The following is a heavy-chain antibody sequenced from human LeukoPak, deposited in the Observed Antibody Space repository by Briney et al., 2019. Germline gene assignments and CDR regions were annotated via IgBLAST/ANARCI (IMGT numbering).Heavy chain of an antibody. CDR3: AKASQTGGVDY. CDR1: GGSLSSYA. CDR2: IIPIYGTA. V-gene: IGHV1-69*13. D-gene: IGHD1-14*01. Sequence: SAVKVSCKPSGGSLSSYAIRWLRPAPGRGGDGMGGIIPIYGTANSAQKFQGRVTITADESTSTASMELSSLRSEDSAVYYCAKASQTGGVDYWGQGTLVTVSS. J-gene: IGHJ4*02.